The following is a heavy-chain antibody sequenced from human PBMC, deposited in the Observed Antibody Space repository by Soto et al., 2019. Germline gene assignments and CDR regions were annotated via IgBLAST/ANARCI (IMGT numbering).Heavy chain of an antibody. CDR3: ARAFYGMDV. CDR1: GFSLNATVIL. Sequence: SGPTLVTPTQTLTLTCTISGFSLNATVILVTWIRQPPGKALEWLARIDWEDDKLYSTSLKTRLTISKDTSKNQVVLTMTNMDPVDTATYYCARAFYGMDVWGQGITVTVSS. V-gene: IGHV2-70*04. J-gene: IGHJ6*02. CDR2: IDWEDDK.